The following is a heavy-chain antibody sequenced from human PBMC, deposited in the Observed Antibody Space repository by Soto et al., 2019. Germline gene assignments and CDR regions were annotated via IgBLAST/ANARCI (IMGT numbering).Heavy chain of an antibody. Sequence: GGSLRLSCAASGFTFSNAWMSWVRQAPGKGLEWVGRIKSKTDGGTTDYAAPVKGRFTISRDDSKNTLYLQMNSLKTEDTAVYYCTLQTGTTPLNFDYGGQGTLVTVS. V-gene: IGHV3-15*01. J-gene: IGHJ4*02. CDR3: TLQTGTTPLNFDY. CDR2: IKSKTDGGTT. CDR1: GFTFSNAW. D-gene: IGHD1-7*01.